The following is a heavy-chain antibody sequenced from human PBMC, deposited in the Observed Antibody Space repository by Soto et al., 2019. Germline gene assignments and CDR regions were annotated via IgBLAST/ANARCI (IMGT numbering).Heavy chain of an antibody. V-gene: IGHV1-69*02. Sequence: ASVKVSCKASGGTFSSYTISWVRQAPGQGLEWMGRIIPILGIAIYAQKFQGRVTMTEDTSTDTAYMELSSLRSEDTAVYYCATLSRVSSPPYDAFDIWGQGTMVTVSS. CDR1: GGTFSSYT. D-gene: IGHD6-6*01. CDR2: IIPILGIA. J-gene: IGHJ3*02. CDR3: ATLSRVSSPPYDAFDI.